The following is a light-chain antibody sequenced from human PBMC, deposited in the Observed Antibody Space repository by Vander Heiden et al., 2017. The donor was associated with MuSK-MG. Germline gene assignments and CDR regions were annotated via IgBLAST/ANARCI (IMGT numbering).Light chain of an antibody. V-gene: IGKV1-39*01. Sequence: DIQMTQSPSSLSASIGDRVTITCRASQDISISLNWYQQQTGKAPKLLVYGASILHSGVPSRFSGSGSETDFTLTISSVQPEDFATYYCQQTYETPPHSFGQGTKVEVK. CDR3: QQTYETPPHS. J-gene: IGKJ2*03. CDR1: QDISIS. CDR2: GAS.